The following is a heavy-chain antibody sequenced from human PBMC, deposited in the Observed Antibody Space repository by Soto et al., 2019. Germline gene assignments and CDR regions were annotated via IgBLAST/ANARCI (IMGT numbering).Heavy chain of an antibody. CDR1: GFPFSSYS. CDR2: ITSGSNTI. Sequence: PGGSLRLSCAASGFPFSSYSMNWVRQAPGKGLEWVSFITSGSNTIYYADSVKGRFTISRDNAKNSLYLQMNSLRDEDTAVYYCASTEVGYTYNFDYWGQGTLVTVSS. D-gene: IGHD5-18*01. CDR3: ASTEVGYTYNFDY. V-gene: IGHV3-48*02. J-gene: IGHJ4*02.